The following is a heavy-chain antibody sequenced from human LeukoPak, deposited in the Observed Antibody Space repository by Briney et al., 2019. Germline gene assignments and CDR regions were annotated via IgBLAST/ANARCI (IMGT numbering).Heavy chain of an antibody. Sequence: PSQTLSLTCTVSGGSISSYYWSWIRQSPGKGLEWIGHIYSSGSTNYNPSLKSRVTISVDTSKNQFSLKLSSVTAADTAVYYCARDHVVVVPAARSLGMDVWGKGTTVTVSS. CDR3: ARDHVVVVPAARSLGMDV. J-gene: IGHJ6*04. V-gene: IGHV4-59*01. CDR2: IYSSGST. D-gene: IGHD2-2*01. CDR1: GGSISSYY.